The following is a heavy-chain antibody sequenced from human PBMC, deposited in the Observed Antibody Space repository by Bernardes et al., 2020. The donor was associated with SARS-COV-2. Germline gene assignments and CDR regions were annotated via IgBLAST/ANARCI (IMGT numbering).Heavy chain of an antibody. V-gene: IGHV4-39*01. J-gene: IGHJ6*02. CDR1: GGSISSSSYY. CDR2: IYYSGST. D-gene: IGHD3-3*01. Sequence: SEPLSLTCTVSGGSISSSSYYWGWIRQPPGKGLEWNGSIYYSGSTYYNPSLKSRVTISVDTSKNQFSLKLSSVTAADTAVYYCARVYDFWSGYSQRYGMDVWGQGTTVTVSS. CDR3: ARVYDFWSGYSQRYGMDV.